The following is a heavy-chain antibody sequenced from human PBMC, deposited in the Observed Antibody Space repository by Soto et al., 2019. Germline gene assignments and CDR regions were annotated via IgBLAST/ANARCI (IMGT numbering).Heavy chain of an antibody. D-gene: IGHD1-26*01. Sequence: QVQLVESGGGVVQPGRSLRLSCAVSGFTISTYGMHWVRQAPGKGLEWVAVISYDGSDKYYADSVKGRFTISRDTSKNALFLQMNSLRAEDTAMYYCAKGNSGSPYGAFDYWGQGTQVTVSS. CDR1: GFTISTYG. J-gene: IGHJ4*02. CDR3: AKGNSGSPYGAFDY. CDR2: ISYDGSDK. V-gene: IGHV3-30*18.